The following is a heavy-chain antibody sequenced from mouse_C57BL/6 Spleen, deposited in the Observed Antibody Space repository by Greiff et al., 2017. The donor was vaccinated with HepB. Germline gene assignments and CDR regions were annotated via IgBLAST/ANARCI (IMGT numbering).Heavy chain of an antibody. V-gene: IGHV1-15*01. CDR2: IDPETGGT. CDR1: GYTFTDYE. CDR3: TRSGYDGYYGFDY. J-gene: IGHJ2*01. D-gene: IGHD2-3*01. Sequence: VQLQESGAELVRPGASVTLSCKASGYTFTDYEMHWVKQTPVHGLEWIGAIDPETGGTAYNQKFKGKAILTADKSSSTAYMELRSLTSEDSAVYYCTRSGYDGYYGFDYWGQGTTLTVSS.